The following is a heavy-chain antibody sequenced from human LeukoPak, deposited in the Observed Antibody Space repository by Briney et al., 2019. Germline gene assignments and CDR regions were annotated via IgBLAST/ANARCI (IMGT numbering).Heavy chain of an antibody. CDR2: ISGNTGNT. Sequence: ASVKVSCKASGYTFINYHISWVRQAPGQGLEWMGWISGNTGNTNYAQKLQGRVTMTTDTSTSTAYMELRSLRSDDTAVYYCARDNSVLEYWGQGTLVTVSS. V-gene: IGHV1-18*01. CDR3: ARDNSVLEY. J-gene: IGHJ4*02. CDR1: GYTFINYH.